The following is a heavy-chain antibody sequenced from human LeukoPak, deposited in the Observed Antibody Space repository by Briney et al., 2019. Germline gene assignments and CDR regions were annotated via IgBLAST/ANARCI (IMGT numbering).Heavy chain of an antibody. D-gene: IGHD5-24*01. Sequence: SETLSLTCAVYGGSFSGYYWSWIRQPPGKGLEWIGEINHSGSTNYNPSLKSRVTISVDTSKNQFSLKLSSVTAADTAVYYCARVFHGSHLIHYWGQGTLVTVSS. CDR2: INHSGST. V-gene: IGHV4-34*01. CDR3: ARVFHGSHLIHY. J-gene: IGHJ4*02. CDR1: GGSFSGYY.